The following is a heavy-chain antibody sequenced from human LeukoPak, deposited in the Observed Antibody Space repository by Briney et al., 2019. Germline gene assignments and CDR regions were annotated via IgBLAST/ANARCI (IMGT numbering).Heavy chain of an antibody. J-gene: IGHJ4*02. CDR1: GYSISSGYY. Sequence: SETLSLTCTVSGYSISSGYYWGWVRQPPGKGLEWIGRIYRSGSTYYNPPLKSRVTISVDTSKNQFSLRLSSVTAADTAVYYCARERDNSSSEWGQGTLVTVSS. V-gene: IGHV4-38-2*02. D-gene: IGHD6-6*01. CDR3: ARERDNSSSE. CDR2: IYRSGST.